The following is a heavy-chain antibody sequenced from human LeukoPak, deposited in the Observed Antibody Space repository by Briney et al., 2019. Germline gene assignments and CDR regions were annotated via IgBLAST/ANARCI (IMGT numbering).Heavy chain of an antibody. D-gene: IGHD6-13*01. V-gene: IGHV3-7*01. Sequence: GGSLRLSCAASGFTSSNYWMSWVRQAPGKGVEWVANIKEDGSEKYYVDSVKGRFTISRDNARNSLYLQMNSLRAEDTAVYYCASGRQLGYWGQGTLVTVSS. J-gene: IGHJ4*02. CDR3: ASGRQLGY. CDR2: IKEDGSEK. CDR1: GFTSSNYW.